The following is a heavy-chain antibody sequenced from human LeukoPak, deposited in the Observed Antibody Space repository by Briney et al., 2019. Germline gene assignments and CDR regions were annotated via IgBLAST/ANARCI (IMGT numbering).Heavy chain of an antibody. V-gene: IGHV3-23*01. D-gene: IGHD4-23*01. CDR2: LSNTGGIT. J-gene: IGHJ4*02. Sequence: PGGSLGLSCAASGFTFTNFAMSWVRQAPGKGLEWVSSLSNTGGITYYPDSVKGRFTISRDNSKNTVSLQMNSLRAEDTAIYYCLKGGGGEFDYWGQGTLVTVSS. CDR1: GFTFTNFA. CDR3: LKGGGGEFDY.